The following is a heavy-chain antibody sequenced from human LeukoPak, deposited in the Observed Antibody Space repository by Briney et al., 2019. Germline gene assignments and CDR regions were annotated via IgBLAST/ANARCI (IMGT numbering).Heavy chain of an antibody. Sequence: SETLSLTCAVYGGSFSGYYWSWIRQPPGKGLEWIGEINHSGSTNYNPSLKSRVTISVDTSKNQFSLKLSPVTAADTAVYYCARARRGYSYGDFDYWGQGTLVTVSS. CDR3: ARARRGYSYGDFDY. CDR2: INHSGST. J-gene: IGHJ4*02. D-gene: IGHD5-18*01. V-gene: IGHV4-34*01. CDR1: GGSFSGYY.